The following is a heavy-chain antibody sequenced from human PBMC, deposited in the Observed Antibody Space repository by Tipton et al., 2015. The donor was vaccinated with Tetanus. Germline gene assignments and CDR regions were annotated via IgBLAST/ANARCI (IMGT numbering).Heavy chain of an antibody. J-gene: IGHJ6*02. CDR1: GFTLSSYT. D-gene: IGHD2-21*01. Sequence: GSLRLSCGASGFTLSSYTMHWVRQAPGKGLQWVSSISRRGEDIYYADSLRGRFTVSRDNAKSSLYLQINSLSVEDTAVYYCARAIASCPLQCYFYGMDVWGQGTTVVVSS. CDR2: ISRRGEDI. V-gene: IGHV3-21*06. CDR3: ARAIASCPLQCYFYGMDV.